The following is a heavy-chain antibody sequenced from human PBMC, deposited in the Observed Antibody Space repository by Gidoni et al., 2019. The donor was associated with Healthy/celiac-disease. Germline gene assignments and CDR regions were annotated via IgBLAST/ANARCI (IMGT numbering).Heavy chain of an antibody. CDR3: ARGAYYYDSRGHTTDREFDY. V-gene: IGHV4-4*02. D-gene: IGHD3-22*01. Sequence: QVQLQESGPGLVKPSGPLSLTCAVPGGSISRSNWWSWVRQPPGKGLEWIGEIYHSGSTNYNPSLKSRVTISVDKSKNQFSLKLSSVTAADTAVYYCARGAYYYDSRGHTTDREFDYWGQGTLVTVSS. CDR1: GGSISRSNW. CDR2: IYHSGST. J-gene: IGHJ4*02.